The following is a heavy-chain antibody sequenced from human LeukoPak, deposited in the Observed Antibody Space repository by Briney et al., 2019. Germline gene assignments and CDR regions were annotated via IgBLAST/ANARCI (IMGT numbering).Heavy chain of an antibody. D-gene: IGHD2-2*02. V-gene: IGHV1-46*03. CDR2: INPSGGST. J-gene: IGHJ5*02. Sequence: ASVKVSCKASGYTFTSYYMHWVRQAPGQGLEWMGIINPSGGSTSYAQKFQGRVPITRDTPTSTIYMELSSLRSEDTAVYYCARAQAAIGYNWFDPWGQGTLVTVSS. CDR1: GYTFTSYY. CDR3: ARAQAAIGYNWFDP.